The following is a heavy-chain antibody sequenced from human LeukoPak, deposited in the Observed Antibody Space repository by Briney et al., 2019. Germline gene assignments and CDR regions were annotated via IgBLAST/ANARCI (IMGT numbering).Heavy chain of an antibody. CDR1: GFTFSSYG. D-gene: IGHD3-22*01. J-gene: IGHJ4*02. V-gene: IGHV3-30*02. CDR3: AKTYYYDSSGYYYFDY. Sequence: QPGGSLRLSCAASGFTFSSYGMHWVRQAPGKGLEWVAFIRYDGGNKYYADSVKGRFTISRDNSKNTLYLQMNSLRAEDTAVYYCAKTYYYDSSGYYYFDYWGQGTLVTVSS. CDR2: IRYDGGNK.